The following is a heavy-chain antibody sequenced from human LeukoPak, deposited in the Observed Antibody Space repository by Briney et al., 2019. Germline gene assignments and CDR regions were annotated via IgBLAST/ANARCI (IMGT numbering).Heavy chain of an antibody. CDR1: GFTSSSYS. CDR3: ARGGIYSQGFDS. J-gene: IGHJ4*02. D-gene: IGHD6-13*01. CDR2: ISTTSDYI. Sequence: GGSLRLSCAASGFTSSSYSMNWVRQAPGKGLEWVSSISTTSDYIYYADSLTGRLTISRDNAKNSLYLQMNSLRAEDTAVYYCARGGIYSQGFDSWGQGTLVTVSS. V-gene: IGHV3-21*01.